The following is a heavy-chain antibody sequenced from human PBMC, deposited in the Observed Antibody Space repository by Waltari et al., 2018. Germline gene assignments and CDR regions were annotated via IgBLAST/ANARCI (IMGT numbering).Heavy chain of an antibody. J-gene: IGHJ6*02. D-gene: IGHD3-3*01. Sequence: QVQLVQSGAEVKKPGASVKVSCTASGYTFTGYYMHWVRQAPGQGLEWMGWINPNSGGTNYAQKFQGRVTMTRDTSISTAYMELSRLRSDDTAVYYCARGDRDDFWSGYSLYYYYGMDVWGQGTTVTVSS. CDR1: GYTFTGYY. V-gene: IGHV1-2*02. CDR2: INPNSGGT. CDR3: ARGDRDDFWSGYSLYYYYGMDV.